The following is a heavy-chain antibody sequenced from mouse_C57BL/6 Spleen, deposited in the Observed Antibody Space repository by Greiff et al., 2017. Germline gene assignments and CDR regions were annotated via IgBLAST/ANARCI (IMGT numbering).Heavy chain of an antibody. CDR3: ARPNYYGSSYGDYYAKDY. Sequence: VQLQESGAELVKPGASVKISCKASGYTFTDYYINWVKQRPGQGLEWIGKIGPGSGSTYYNEKFKGKATLTANTSSSTAYMQPGSLTSEDYAVYFCARPNYYGSSYGDYYAKDYWGQGASVTVSS. J-gene: IGHJ4*01. D-gene: IGHD1-1*01. CDR1: GYTFTDYY. CDR2: IGPGSGST. V-gene: IGHV1-77*01.